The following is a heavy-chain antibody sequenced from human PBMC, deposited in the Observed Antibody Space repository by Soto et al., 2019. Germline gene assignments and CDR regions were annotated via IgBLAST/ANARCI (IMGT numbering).Heavy chain of an antibody. D-gene: IGHD2-15*01. J-gene: IGHJ3*02. CDR2: IIPILGIA. CDR1: GGTFSSYT. V-gene: IGHV1-69*02. Sequence: ASVKVSCKASGGTFSSYTISWVRQAPGQGLEWMGRIIPILGIANYAQKFQGRVTITADKSTSTAYMELSSLRSEDTAVYYCARVHSTAVVGFAFDIWGQGTMVTVSS. CDR3: ARVHSTAVVGFAFDI.